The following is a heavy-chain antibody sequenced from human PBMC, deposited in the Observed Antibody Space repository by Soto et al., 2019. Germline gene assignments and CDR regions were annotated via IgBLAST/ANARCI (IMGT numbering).Heavy chain of an antibody. CDR3: ARDTATTGHYDSFDP. Sequence: QVQLVESGGGVVQPGTSLRLSCSASGFTFSNYGIHWVRQGPGKGLEWVAVIYYDGIRKYYADSVKGRFAISRDNPQNTVYLQMNSLRAEDTAVYYCARDTATTGHYDSFDPWGQGTLVTVSS. J-gene: IGHJ5*02. D-gene: IGHD3-9*01. CDR1: GFTFSNYG. V-gene: IGHV3-33*01. CDR2: IYYDGIRK.